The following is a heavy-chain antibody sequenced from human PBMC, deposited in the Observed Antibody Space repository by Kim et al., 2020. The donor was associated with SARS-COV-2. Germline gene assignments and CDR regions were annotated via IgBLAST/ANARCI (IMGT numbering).Heavy chain of an antibody. CDR1: GFTFNNYG. Sequence: GGSLRLSCVASGFTFNNYGMHWVRQAPGKGLEWVAVIWYDGSEKYYADSVKGRFTISRDNSKKTLYLQLNSLTAEDTAVYYCARDSSSWYDFDYWGQGTLVTVSS. V-gene: IGHV3-33*01. D-gene: IGHD6-13*01. CDR2: IWYDGSEK. J-gene: IGHJ4*02. CDR3: ARDSSSWYDFDY.